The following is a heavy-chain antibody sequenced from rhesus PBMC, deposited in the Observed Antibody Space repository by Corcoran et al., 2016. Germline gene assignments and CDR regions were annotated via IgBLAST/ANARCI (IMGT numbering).Heavy chain of an antibody. CDR3: ARGGYGSSYH. V-gene: IGHV4-80*01. CDR1: GASISGFW. J-gene: IGHJ4*01. Sequence: QVQLQESGPGLVKPSETLSLTCAVSGASISGFWWTWIRQPPGKGREWIGEFTGVSGTPYYNAPLKSRVTISKDASQNQFSLKLSSMTAADTAVYFCARGGYGSSYHWGQGVLVTVSS. D-gene: IGHD4-29*01. CDR2: FTGVSGTP.